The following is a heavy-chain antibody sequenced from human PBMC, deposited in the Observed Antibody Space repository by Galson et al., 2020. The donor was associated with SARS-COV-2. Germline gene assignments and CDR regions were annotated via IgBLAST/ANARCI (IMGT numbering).Heavy chain of an antibody. CDR2: ISYDGSNK. V-gene: IGHV3-30*03. Sequence: GESLKISCAASGFTFSSYGMHWVRQAPGKGLEWVAVISYDGSNKYYADSVKGRFTISRDNSKNTLYLQMNSLRAEDTAVYYCARDPEYYDILPGYLARGGYYYYYGMDVWGQGTTVTVSS. CDR1: GFTFSSYG. CDR3: ARDPEYYDILPGYLARGGYYYYYGMDV. J-gene: IGHJ6*02. D-gene: IGHD3-9*01.